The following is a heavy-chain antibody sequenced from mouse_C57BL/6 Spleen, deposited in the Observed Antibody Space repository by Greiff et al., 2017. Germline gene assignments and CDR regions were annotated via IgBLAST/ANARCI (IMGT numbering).Heavy chain of an antibody. Sequence: QVQLQQSGAELVRPGASVTLSCKASGYTFTDYEMHWVKQTPVHGLEWIGAIDPETGGTAYNQKFKGKAILTADKSSSTAYMELRSLTSEDSAVYYCTRGVGWDVDVWGKGTTVTVSS. D-gene: IGHD1-1*02. J-gene: IGHJ1*03. CDR1: GYTFTDYE. V-gene: IGHV1-15*01. CDR2: IDPETGGT. CDR3: TRGVGWDVDV.